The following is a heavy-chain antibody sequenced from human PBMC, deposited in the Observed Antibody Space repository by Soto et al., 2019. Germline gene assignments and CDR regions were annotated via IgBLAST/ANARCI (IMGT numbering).Heavy chain of an antibody. CDR1: GGTFGIYA. J-gene: IGHJ6*02. Sequence: QVQLVQSGAAVSKPGSSVKVSCKASGGTFGIYAIGWVRQAPGQGLEWMGGIIPAFGTTKNAQKFQDRVDMTADESTNTVYMELRGLRFDDTAVYYCARDPRQMRYGATRNGMDVWGQGTTLPVSS. CDR2: IIPAFGTT. V-gene: IGHV1-69*01. D-gene: IGHD3-9*01. CDR3: ARDPRQMRYGATRNGMDV.